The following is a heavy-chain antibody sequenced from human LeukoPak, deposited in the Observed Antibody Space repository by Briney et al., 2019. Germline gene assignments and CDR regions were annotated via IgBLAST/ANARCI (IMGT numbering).Heavy chain of an antibody. J-gene: IGHJ4*02. CDR2: ISYDGSNK. Sequence: GGSLRLSCAASGFTFSSYGMHWVRQAPGKGLEWVAAISYDGSNKYYADSVKGRFTISRDNSKNTLYLQMNSLRAEDTAVYYCAKDAALKYYYGSEKSYFDYWGQGTLVTVSS. CDR1: GFTFSSYG. CDR3: AKDAALKYYYGSEKSYFDY. V-gene: IGHV3-30*18. D-gene: IGHD3-10*01.